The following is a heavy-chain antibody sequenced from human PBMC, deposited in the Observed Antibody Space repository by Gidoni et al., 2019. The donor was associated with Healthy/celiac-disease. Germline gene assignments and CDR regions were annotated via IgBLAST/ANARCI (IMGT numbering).Heavy chain of an antibody. Sequence: QLQLQESGPGLVQPSETLSLTCTVSGGSISRSSYYWGWIRQPPGKGLEWIGSIYYSGSTYYNPSLKSRVTISVDTSKNQFSLKLSSVTAADTAVYYCARRMVRGVIYYYYYMDVWGKGTTVTVSS. J-gene: IGHJ6*03. V-gene: IGHV4-39*01. CDR1: GGSISRSSYY. CDR2: IYYSGST. CDR3: ARRMVRGVIYYYYYMDV. D-gene: IGHD3-10*01.